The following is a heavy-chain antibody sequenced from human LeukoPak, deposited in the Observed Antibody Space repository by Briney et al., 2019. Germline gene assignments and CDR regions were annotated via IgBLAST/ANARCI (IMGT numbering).Heavy chain of an antibody. V-gene: IGHV4-59*12. CDR2: IYYSGST. Sequence: SETLSLTCTVSGGSISSYYWSWIRQPPGKGLEWIGYIYYSGSTNYNPSLKSRVTISVDTSKNQFSLKLSSVTAADTAVYYCARGGQQLGWFDPWGQGTLVTVSS. J-gene: IGHJ5*02. CDR1: GGSISSYY. CDR3: ARGGQQLGWFDP. D-gene: IGHD6-13*01.